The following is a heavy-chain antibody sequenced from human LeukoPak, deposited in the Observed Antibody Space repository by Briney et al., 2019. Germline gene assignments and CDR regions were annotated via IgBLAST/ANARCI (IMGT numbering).Heavy chain of an antibody. J-gene: IGHJ5*02. V-gene: IGHV4-34*01. CDR1: GGSFTVYY. CDR2: INLSGST. CDR3: ARSRQDPIVVVVAATRWFDP. D-gene: IGHD2-15*01. Sequence: PSETLSLTSAVYGGSFTVYYWSSIRHPPGKRLWWGGGINLSGSTNYTPTLKSRVTISVDTSKHQFSLKLSSVAAADTAVYYCARSRQDPIVVVVAATRWFDPWGQGTLVTVSS.